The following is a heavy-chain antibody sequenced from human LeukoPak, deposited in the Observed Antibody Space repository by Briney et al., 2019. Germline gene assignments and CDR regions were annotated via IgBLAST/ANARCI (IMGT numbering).Heavy chain of an antibody. D-gene: IGHD3-10*01. Sequence: SCKASGGTFSSYAMHWVRQAPGKGLEWVAVISYDGSNKYYADSVKGRFTISRDNSKNTLYLQMNSLRAEDTAVYYCARVTSGSSYRPFDYWGQGTLVTVSS. J-gene: IGHJ4*02. V-gene: IGHV3-30*04. CDR2: ISYDGSNK. CDR1: GGTFSSYA. CDR3: ARVTSGSSYRPFDY.